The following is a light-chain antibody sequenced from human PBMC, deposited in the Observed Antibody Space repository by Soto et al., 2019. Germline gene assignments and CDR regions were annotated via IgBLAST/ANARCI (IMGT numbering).Light chain of an antibody. CDR2: KAS. CDR1: QTISSW. CDR3: QQSYSTPRT. V-gene: IGKV1-5*03. J-gene: IGKJ1*01. Sequence: DIQMTQSPSTLSGSVGDRFTITFRSSQTISSWLAWYQQKPGKAPKLLIYKASTLKSGVPSRFSGSGSGTEFTLTISSLQPDDFATYYCQQSYSTPRTFGQGTKVDI.